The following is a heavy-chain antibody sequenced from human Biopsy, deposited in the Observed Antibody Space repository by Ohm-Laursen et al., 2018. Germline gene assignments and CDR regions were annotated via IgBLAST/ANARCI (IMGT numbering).Heavy chain of an antibody. CDR1: GASIGSNDYY. V-gene: IGHV4-31*03. Sequence: SDTLSLTCTVSGASIGSNDYYWTWIRQRPGKGLEWAGHISCSGSTYYNPSLKSRVTISVDTSKNQFSLNLNSVTAADTAIFFCARLYRLDDYWNDDPPDAFDVWGQGTRVTVSS. D-gene: IGHD1-1*01. J-gene: IGHJ3*01. CDR2: ISCSGST. CDR3: ARLYRLDDYWNDDPPDAFDV.